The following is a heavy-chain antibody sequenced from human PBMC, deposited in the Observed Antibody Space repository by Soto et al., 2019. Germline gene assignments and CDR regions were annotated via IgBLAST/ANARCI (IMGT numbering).Heavy chain of an antibody. V-gene: IGHV4-31*03. J-gene: IGHJ3*02. CDR1: GGSISSGGYY. CDR3: ARDESATDAFEI. D-gene: IGHD5-12*01. Sequence: HVHLQESGPGLVKPSQTLSLTCTVSGGSISSGGYYWSWIRQNPGKGLEWIGYIYYSGTTNYNPSLKSRLTLSVDTSKNQFSLKLNSMTAADTAVYYCARDESATDAFEIWGQGTMVTVSS. CDR2: IYYSGTT.